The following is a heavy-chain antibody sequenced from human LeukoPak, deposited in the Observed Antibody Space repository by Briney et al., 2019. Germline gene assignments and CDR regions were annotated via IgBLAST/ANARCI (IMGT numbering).Heavy chain of an antibody. Sequence: PGGSLRLSCAASGFTFSSYWMSWVRQAPGKGLEWVAVISSDGSDKYYADSVKGRFTISRDNSKNTLYLQMNSLRAEDTAVYYCARRWYFDLWGRGTLVTVSS. CDR3: ARRWYFDL. CDR2: ISSDGSDK. V-gene: IGHV3-30*03. CDR1: GFTFSSYW. J-gene: IGHJ2*01.